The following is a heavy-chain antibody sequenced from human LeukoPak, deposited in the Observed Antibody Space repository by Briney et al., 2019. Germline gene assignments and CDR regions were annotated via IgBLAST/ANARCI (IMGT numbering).Heavy chain of an antibody. CDR1: GFTVSSNY. J-gene: IGHJ4*02. CDR3: ARDATYGAPDY. Sequence: GGSLRLSCAASGFTVSSNYMSWVRQAPGKGLEWLAFISYDGSDKYYGESVKGRFTISRDNSKNTLYLQMNSLRAEDTAVYSCARDATYGAPDYWGQGTLATVSS. V-gene: IGHV3-33*08. CDR2: ISYDGSDK. D-gene: IGHD4-17*01.